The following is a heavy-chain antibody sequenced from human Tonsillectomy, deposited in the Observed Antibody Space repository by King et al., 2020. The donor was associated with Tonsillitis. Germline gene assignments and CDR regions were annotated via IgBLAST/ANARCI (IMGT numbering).Heavy chain of an antibody. CDR2: ISSDGSKT. CDR3: GDEPNSRTGGGR. V-gene: IGHV3-30-3*01. CDR1: GFTFSSYP. J-gene: IGHJ4*02. D-gene: IGHD6-13*01. Sequence: VQLVESGGGLVQPGRSLRLSCTASGFTFSSYPMRWVRQAPGKGLEWLAIISSDGSKTNYADSVKGRCTISRDNSKSTLYLQMNSLSAEDTAVYYCGDEPNSRTGGGRWGQGTLVTVSS.